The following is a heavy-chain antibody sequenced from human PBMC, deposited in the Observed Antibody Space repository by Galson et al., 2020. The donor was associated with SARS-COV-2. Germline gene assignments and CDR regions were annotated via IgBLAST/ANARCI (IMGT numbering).Heavy chain of an antibody. CDR2: TSYRSKWYS. CDR1: GDSVSSNSAA. V-gene: IGHV6-1*01. J-gene: IGHJ4*02. D-gene: IGHD6-19*01. CDR3: ARSPGIAVARTFDY. Sequence: SQTLSLTCAISGDSVSSNSAAWNWIRQSPSSGLEWLGRTSYRSKWYSDYAVSVKSRITINADTSKNQFSLQLNSVIPDDTAVYYCARSPGIAVARTFDYWGPGTLVTVSS.